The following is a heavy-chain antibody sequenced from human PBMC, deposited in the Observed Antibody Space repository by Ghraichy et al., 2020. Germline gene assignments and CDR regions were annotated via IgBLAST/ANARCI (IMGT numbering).Heavy chain of an antibody. J-gene: IGHJ4*02. CDR3: ARAPAHSNYFDY. CDR2: IYYSGNT. V-gene: IGHV4-59*01. D-gene: IGHD6-13*01. Sequence: SETLSLTCTVSGGSISNYYWNWIRQPPEKGLEWIGYIYYSGNTDYNPSLKSRITISIDTSKNEFSLKLSSVTAADTAVYYCARAPAHSNYFDYWGQGTLVTVSS. CDR1: GGSISNYY.